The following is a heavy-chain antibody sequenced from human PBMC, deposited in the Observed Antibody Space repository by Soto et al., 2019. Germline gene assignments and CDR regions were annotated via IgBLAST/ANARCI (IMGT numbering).Heavy chain of an antibody. CDR1: GGTFSSYA. CDR3: ARYTIGVVRYNWFDP. D-gene: IGHD3-3*01. Sequence: ASVKVSCKASGGTFSSYAISWVRQAPGQGLEWMGGIIPIFGTANYAQKFQGRVTITADESTSTAYMELSSLRSEDTAVYYCARYTIGVVRYNWFDPWGQGTLVTVSS. V-gene: IGHV1-69*13. J-gene: IGHJ5*02. CDR2: IIPIFGTA.